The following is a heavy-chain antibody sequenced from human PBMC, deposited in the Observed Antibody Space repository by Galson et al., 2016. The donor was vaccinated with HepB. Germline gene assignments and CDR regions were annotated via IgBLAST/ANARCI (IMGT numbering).Heavy chain of an antibody. J-gene: IGHJ6*02. D-gene: IGHD1-26*01. V-gene: IGHV3-30*03. CDR2: ISYDGRSK. CDR3: ARDALKESGIPRHFNYYSGMDV. CDR1: GFTFIDYG. Sequence: SLRLSCAASGFTFIDYGVHWVRRAPGEGLEWVAVISYDGRSKNYADSVKGRFTVSRDNSKNTLYLQMNSLRAENTAVYYCARDALKESGIPRHFNYYSGMDVWGQGTTVTVS.